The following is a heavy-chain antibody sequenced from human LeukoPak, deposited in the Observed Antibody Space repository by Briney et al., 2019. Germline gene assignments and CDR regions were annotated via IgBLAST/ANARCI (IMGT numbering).Heavy chain of an antibody. Sequence: SETLSLTCTVSGGSISSSSYYWGWIRQPPGKGLEWIGSIYYSGSTYYNPSLKSRVTISVDTSKNQFSLKLSSVTAADTAVYYCARPPVGGYLDLWGRGTLVTVSS. CDR3: ARPPVGGYLDL. J-gene: IGHJ2*01. CDR2: IYYSGST. CDR1: GGSISSSSYY. D-gene: IGHD4-17*01. V-gene: IGHV4-39*01.